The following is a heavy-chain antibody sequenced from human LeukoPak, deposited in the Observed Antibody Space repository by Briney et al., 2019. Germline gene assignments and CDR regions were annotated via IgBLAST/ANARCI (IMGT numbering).Heavy chain of an antibody. CDR2: IYYSGNT. D-gene: IGHD6-13*01. CDR3: ARLYSSSNFDY. V-gene: IGHV4-39*01. J-gene: IGHJ4*02. CDR1: GGSINSSSFY. Sequence: PSETLSLTCSVSGGSINSSSFYWGWIRQPPGKGLERIGSIYYSGNTYYKPSLKSRVTVSVDTSKNQFSLRLNSVTAADTAVYYCARLYSSSNFDYWGQGTLVTVSS.